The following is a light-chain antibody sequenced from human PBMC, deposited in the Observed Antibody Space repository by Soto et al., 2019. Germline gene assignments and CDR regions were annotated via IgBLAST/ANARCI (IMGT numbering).Light chain of an antibody. J-gene: IGKJ1*01. V-gene: IGKV1-5*01. CDR3: LQHYTYPRT. CDR2: DAL. Sequence: DIQMTQSPSTLSASVGDRVAITCRASQSITNRLAWYQLKPGKAPKVLIYDALNLESGVPSRFSGSGYGTEFTLTIRSLQPDDFATYYCLQHYTYPRTFGQGTKVDIK. CDR1: QSITNR.